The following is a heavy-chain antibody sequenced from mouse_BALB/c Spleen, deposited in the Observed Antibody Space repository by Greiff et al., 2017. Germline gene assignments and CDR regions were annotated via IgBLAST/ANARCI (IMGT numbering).Heavy chain of an antibody. CDR2: IWSDGST. J-gene: IGHJ4*01. CDR3: SRHYYGSSYAMDY. CDR1: GFSLTSYG. V-gene: IGHV2-6-2*01. D-gene: IGHD1-1*01. Sequence: VMLVESGPDLVAPSQSLSITCTVSGFSLTSYGVHWVRQPPGKGLEWLVVIWSDGSTTYNSALKSRLSISKYNSKSQVFLKMNSLQTDDTAMYYCSRHYYGSSYAMDYWGQGTSVTVSS.